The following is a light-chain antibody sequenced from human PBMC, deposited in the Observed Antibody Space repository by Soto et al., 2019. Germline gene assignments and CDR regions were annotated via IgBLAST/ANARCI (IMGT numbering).Light chain of an antibody. CDR3: QQYTSYPLT. CDR1: QSVRSW. CDR2: DAS. J-gene: IGKJ4*01. V-gene: IGKV1-5*01. Sequence: IQMTTSPSTMSASVGDRVTITCRASQSVRSWLAWYQQKPGRAPKFLIYDASSLESGVPSRFSGSGSGTEFTLTISSLQPDDFATYYCQQYTSYPLTFGGGTKVDIK.